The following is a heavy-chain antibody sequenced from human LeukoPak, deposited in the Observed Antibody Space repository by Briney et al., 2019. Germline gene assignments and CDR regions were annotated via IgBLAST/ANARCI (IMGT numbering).Heavy chain of an antibody. CDR2: INPNSGGT. CDR3: ARDGNFDY. D-gene: IGHD1-14*01. Sequence: ASVKVSCKASGYTFTDYYMNWVRQAPGQGLEWMGWINPNSGGTNYVQKFQGRVTMTRDTSISTVYMELTRLRSDDTAFYYCARDGNFDYWGQGTLVTVSS. J-gene: IGHJ4*02. V-gene: IGHV1-2*02. CDR1: GYTFTDYY.